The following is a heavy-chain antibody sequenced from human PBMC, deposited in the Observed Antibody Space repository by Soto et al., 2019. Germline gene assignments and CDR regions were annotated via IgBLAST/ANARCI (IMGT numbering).Heavy chain of an antibody. CDR1: GFTVSSNY. Sequence: EVQLVESGGGLVKPGGSLRLSCAASGFTVSSNYMSWVRQAPGKGLEWVSVIYSGGSTYYADSVKGRFTISRDNSKNTLYLQMNSLRAEDTAVYYCASSSSSSYFDYWGQGTLVTVSS. D-gene: IGHD6-6*01. CDR2: IYSGGST. V-gene: IGHV3-66*01. CDR3: ASSSSSSYFDY. J-gene: IGHJ4*02.